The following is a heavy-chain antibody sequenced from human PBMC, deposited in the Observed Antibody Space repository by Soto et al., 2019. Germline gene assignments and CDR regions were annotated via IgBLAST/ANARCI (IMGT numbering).Heavy chain of an antibody. CDR3: AKDWSYNWNPGAFDI. D-gene: IGHD1-20*01. V-gene: IGHV3-30*18. CDR1: GFTFSSYG. J-gene: IGHJ3*02. Sequence: PGGSLRLSCAASGFTFSSYGMHWVRQAPGKGLEWVAVISYDGSNKYYADSVEGRFTISRDNSKNTLYLQMNSLRAEDTAVYYCAKDWSYNWNPGAFDIWGQGTMVTVSS. CDR2: ISYDGSNK.